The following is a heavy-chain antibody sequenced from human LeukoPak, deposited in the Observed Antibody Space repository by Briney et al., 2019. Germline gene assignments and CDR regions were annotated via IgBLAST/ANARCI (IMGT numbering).Heavy chain of an antibody. V-gene: IGHV3-15*01. CDR2: SKSKTDGGTT. CDR3: TNEDWGSVRY. D-gene: IGHD7-27*01. CDR1: GFTFINAW. J-gene: IGHJ4*02. Sequence: GGSLRLSCAASGFTFINAWMTWVRQAPGKGLEWVGRSKSKTDGGTTDYAAPVKGRFTISRDDSKATLYLEMNSLKTEDTAVYFCTNEDWGSVRYWGQGTLVTVSS.